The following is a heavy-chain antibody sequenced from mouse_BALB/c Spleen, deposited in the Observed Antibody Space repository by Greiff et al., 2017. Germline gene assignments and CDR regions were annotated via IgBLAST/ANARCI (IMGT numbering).Heavy chain of an antibody. CDR1: GYSITSGYY. D-gene: IGHD1-1*02. V-gene: IGHV3-6*02. Sequence: EVKLVESGPGLVKPSQSLSLTCSVTGYSITSGYYWNWIRQFPGNKLEWMGYISYDGSNNYNPSLKNRISITRDTSKNQFFLKLNSVTTEDTATFYCAREAPFPGGGGGSYAMDYWGQGTSVTVSS. CDR2: ISYDGSN. CDR3: AREAPFPGGGGGSYAMDY. J-gene: IGHJ4*01.